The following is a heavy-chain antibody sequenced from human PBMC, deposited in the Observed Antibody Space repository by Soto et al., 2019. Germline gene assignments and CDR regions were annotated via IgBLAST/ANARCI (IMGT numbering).Heavy chain of an antibody. CDR2: INHSGST. D-gene: IGHD1-20*01. J-gene: IGHJ6*02. CDR3: TRGRGRGIYHSGLDV. V-gene: IGHV4-34*01. CDR1: GDSFICYV. Sequence: ETMSLTCAFDGDSFICYVWTWIRTKQGKGLEWIGEINHSGSTNFNPSLKSRVIISVDTSKNQFSLKLTSVTAADTAVYYCTRGRGRGIYHSGLDVWVLGTKVTV.